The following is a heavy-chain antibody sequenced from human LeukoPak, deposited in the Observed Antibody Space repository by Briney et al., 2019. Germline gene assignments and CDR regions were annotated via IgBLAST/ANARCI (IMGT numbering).Heavy chain of an antibody. Sequence: GGSLRLSCAASGFTFSSYEMNCVRQAPGKGLEWVSYISSSGSTIYYADSVKGRFTISRDNAKNSLYLQMNSLRAEDTAVYYCARDSDYYDSSGYSGIVTKYYFDYWGQGTLVTVSS. V-gene: IGHV3-48*03. J-gene: IGHJ4*02. CDR2: ISSSGSTI. D-gene: IGHD3-22*01. CDR1: GFTFSSYE. CDR3: ARDSDYYDSSGYSGIVTKYYFDY.